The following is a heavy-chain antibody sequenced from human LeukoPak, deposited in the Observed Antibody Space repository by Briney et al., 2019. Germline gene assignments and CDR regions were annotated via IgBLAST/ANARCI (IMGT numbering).Heavy chain of an antibody. V-gene: IGHV4-59*01. Sequence: SETLSLTCTVSGGSISSYYWNWIRQPPGKGLEWIGYISYSGSTNYNPSLKSRVTISVDTSKNQFSLRLGSVTAADTAVYYCARSSTGSYFDYWGQGTLVTVSS. D-gene: IGHD2-2*01. CDR2: ISYSGST. CDR1: GGSISSYY. J-gene: IGHJ4*02. CDR3: ARSSTGSYFDY.